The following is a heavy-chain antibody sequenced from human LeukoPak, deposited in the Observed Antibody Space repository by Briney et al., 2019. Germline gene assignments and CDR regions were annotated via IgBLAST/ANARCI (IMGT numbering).Heavy chain of an antibody. V-gene: IGHV3-53*01. CDR3: TRSGYRHPYHFDS. CDR2: LYTGGGT. CDR1: GFSVRATY. D-gene: IGHD3-22*01. J-gene: IGHJ4*02. Sequence: GGSLRLSCAASGFSVRATYMSWVRQAPGKGLEWVSVLYTGGGTDHADSVKGRFTISRDNSKNTLSLQMNSLRVEDTAIYYCTRSGYRHPYHFDSWGQGTLVTVSS.